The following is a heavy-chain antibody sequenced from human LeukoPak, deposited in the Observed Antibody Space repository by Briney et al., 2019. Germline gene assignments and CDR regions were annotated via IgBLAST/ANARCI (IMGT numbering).Heavy chain of an antibody. CDR1: GFTFSSYG. V-gene: IGHV3-30*03. CDR2: ISYDGSNK. Sequence: PGGSLRLSCAASGFTFSSYGMHWVRQAPGKGLEWVAVISYDGSNKYYADSVKGRFTISRDNAKISLYLQMNSLRAEDTAVYYCVRYGLGYYYMDVWGKGTTVTVSS. CDR3: VRYGLGYYYMDV. J-gene: IGHJ6*03. D-gene: IGHD6-19*01.